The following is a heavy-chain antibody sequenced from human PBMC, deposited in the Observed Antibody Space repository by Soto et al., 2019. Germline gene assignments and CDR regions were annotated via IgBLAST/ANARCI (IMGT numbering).Heavy chain of an antibody. J-gene: IGHJ5*02. CDR1: GGSISSYY. CDR3: AQSATAAGLEFDP. CDR2: IYYSGST. D-gene: IGHD6-13*01. V-gene: IGHV4-59*08. Sequence: SETLSLTCTVSGGSISSYYWSWIRQPPGKGLEWIGYIYYSGSTNYNPSLKSRVTISVDTSKNQFSLKLSSVTAADTAVYYCAQSATAAGLEFDPWGQGTLVTVSS.